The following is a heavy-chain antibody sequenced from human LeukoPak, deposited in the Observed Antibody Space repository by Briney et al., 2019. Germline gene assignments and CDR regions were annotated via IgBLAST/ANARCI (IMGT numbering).Heavy chain of an antibody. CDR1: GGSFSGYY. CDR2: INHSGST. Sequence: SETLSLTCAVYGGSFSGYYWSWIRQPPGKGLEWIGEINHSGSTNYNPSLKSRVTISVDTSKNQFSLKLSSVTAADTAVYYCARQAPGYSYGYLWGQGTLVTVSS. CDR3: ARQAPGYSYGYL. D-gene: IGHD5-18*01. V-gene: IGHV4-34*01. J-gene: IGHJ4*02.